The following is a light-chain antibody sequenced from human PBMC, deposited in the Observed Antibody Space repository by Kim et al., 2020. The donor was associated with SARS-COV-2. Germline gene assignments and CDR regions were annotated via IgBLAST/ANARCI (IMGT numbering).Light chain of an antibody. CDR2: DDS. J-gene: IGLJ2*01. V-gene: IGLV3-21*03. CDR1: NIGSKS. Sequence: SYELTQPPSVSVAPGKTARITCGGNNIGSKSVYWYQQKSGQAPVLVVFDDSDRPSGIPERFSGSRSGNTATLTVIRVEAGDEADYYCQVWDTNSDHVVFGGGTQLTV. CDR3: QVWDTNSDHVV.